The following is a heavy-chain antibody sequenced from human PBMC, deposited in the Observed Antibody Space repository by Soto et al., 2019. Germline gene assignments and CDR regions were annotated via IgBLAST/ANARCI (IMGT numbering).Heavy chain of an antibody. CDR3: ARASDYGDYCLIY. CDR1: GFHFSSYA. J-gene: IGHJ4*02. V-gene: IGHV3-33*01. Sequence: PGGSLRLSCTASGFHFSSYAMHWVRQAPGKGLEWVAVIWYDGSNKYSADSVKGRFTISRDNSKNTLDLQMNSLRAEDTAVYYCARASDYGDYCLIYWGQGTLVTVSS. D-gene: IGHD4-17*01. CDR2: IWYDGSNK.